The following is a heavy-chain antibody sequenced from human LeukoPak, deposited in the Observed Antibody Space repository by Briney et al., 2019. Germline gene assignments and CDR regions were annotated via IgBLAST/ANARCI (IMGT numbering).Heavy chain of an antibody. V-gene: IGHV1-18*01. J-gene: IGHJ4*02. CDR1: GYTFTSYG. CDR3: ARGNQKYYDSSGYIDY. CDR2: ISAYNGNT. D-gene: IGHD3-22*01. Sequence: ASVKVSCKASGYTFTSYGISWVRQAPGQGLEWMGWISAYNGNTNYAQKLQGRVTMTTDTSTSTAYMELRSLRSDDTVVYYCARGNQKYYDSSGYIDYWGQGTLVTVSS.